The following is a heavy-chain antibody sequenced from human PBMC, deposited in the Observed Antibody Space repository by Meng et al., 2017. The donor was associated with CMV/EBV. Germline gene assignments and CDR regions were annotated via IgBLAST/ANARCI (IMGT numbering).Heavy chain of an antibody. J-gene: IGHJ5*02. V-gene: IGHV4-34*01. CDR1: GGSFSGYY. Sequence: QVQLQGWGPGLVKPSETLSLPCTVYGGSFSGYYWSWIRQPPGKGLEWIGEINHSGSTNYNPSLKSRVTISVDTSKNQFSPKLSSVTAADTAVYYCARGGNWFDPWGQGTLVTVSS. CDR2: INHSGST. CDR3: ARGGNWFDP.